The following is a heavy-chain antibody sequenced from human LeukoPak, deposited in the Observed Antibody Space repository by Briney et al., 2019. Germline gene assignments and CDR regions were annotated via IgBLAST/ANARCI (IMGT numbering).Heavy chain of an antibody. CDR3: ERVVTVEGYCSGGSCLNWFDP. J-gene: IGHJ5*02. CDR2: IYYSWNT. V-gene: IGHV4-39*07. D-gene: IGHD2-15*01. Sequence: SETLSLTCTVSGGSISSISYYWGWIRHPPGKGLEWIGSIYYSWNTYYNPLLKSRVTISVHTSKNQFSLKLSSVTAADTAVYSCERVVTVEGYCSGGSCLNWFDPWGQGTLVTVSS. CDR1: GGSISSISYY.